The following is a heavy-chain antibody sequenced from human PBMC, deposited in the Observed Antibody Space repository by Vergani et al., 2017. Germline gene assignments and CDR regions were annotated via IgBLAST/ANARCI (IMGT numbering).Heavy chain of an antibody. V-gene: IGHV6-1*01. CDR1: GDSVSSNSAD. Sequence: QVQLQQSGPGLVKPSQTLSLTCAISGDSVSSNSADWHWIRQSPSRGLEWLGRPYYRSKWYNDYAVSVKSRITINPDTSKNQFSLQLNSVTPEDTAVYYCARTSVAGPPSVYYYGMDFWGQGTTVTVSS. CDR2: PYYRSKWYN. D-gene: IGHD6-19*01. J-gene: IGHJ6*02. CDR3: ARTSVAGPPSVYYYGMDF.